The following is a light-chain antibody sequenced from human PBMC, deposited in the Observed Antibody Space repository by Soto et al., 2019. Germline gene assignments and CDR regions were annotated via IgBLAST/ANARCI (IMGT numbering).Light chain of an antibody. CDR3: SLFTTKSTTEV. CDR2: EVS. J-gene: IGLJ1*01. V-gene: IGLV2-14*01. Sequence: QSVLTQPASVSGSPGQSITISCTGTSSDVGGYNYVSWYQQHPGKAPKLMIYEVSNRPSGVSNRFSGSKSGNTASLTISGLPAEHEAAYSCSLFTTKSTTEVFATETQVTVL. CDR1: SSDVGGYNY.